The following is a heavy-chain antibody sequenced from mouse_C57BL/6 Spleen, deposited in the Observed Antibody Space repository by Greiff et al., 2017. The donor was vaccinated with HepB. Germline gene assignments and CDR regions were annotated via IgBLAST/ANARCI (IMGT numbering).Heavy chain of an antibody. V-gene: IGHV5-9*01. J-gene: IGHJ3*01. CDR2: ISGGGGNT. CDR1: GFTFSSYT. Sequence: EVQLVESGGGLVKPGGSLKLSCAASGFTFSSYTMSWVRQTPEKRLEWVATISGGGGNTYYPDSVKGRFTISRDNAKNTLYLQMSSLRSEDTALYYCARHYYGSGPGWFAYWGQGTLVTVSA. CDR3: ARHYYGSGPGWFAY. D-gene: IGHD1-1*01.